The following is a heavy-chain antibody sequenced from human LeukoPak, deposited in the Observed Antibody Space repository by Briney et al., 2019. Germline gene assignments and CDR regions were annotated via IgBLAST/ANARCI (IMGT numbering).Heavy chain of an antibody. CDR3: ARQGSGSSPPYFDY. CDR2: IYYSGST. Sequence: PSETLSLTCTVSGGSISSSSYYWGWIRQPPGKGLEWIGSIYYSGSTYYNPSLKSRVTISVDTSKNQFPLKLSSVTAADTAVYYCARQGSGSSPPYFDYWGQGTLVTVSS. D-gene: IGHD6-13*01. J-gene: IGHJ4*02. CDR1: GGSISSSSYY. V-gene: IGHV4-39*01.